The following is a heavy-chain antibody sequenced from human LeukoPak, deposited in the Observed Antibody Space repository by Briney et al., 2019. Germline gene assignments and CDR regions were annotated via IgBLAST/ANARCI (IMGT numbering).Heavy chain of an antibody. CDR3: ATAAGSSGWYSWFDP. Sequence: ASVKVSCTVSGYTLTELSMHWVRQAPGKGLEWMGGFDPEDGETIYAQKFQGRVTMTEDTSTDTAYMELSSLRSEDTAVYYCATAAGSSGWYSWFDPWGQGTLVTVSS. D-gene: IGHD6-19*01. CDR1: GYTLTELS. CDR2: FDPEDGET. J-gene: IGHJ5*02. V-gene: IGHV1-24*01.